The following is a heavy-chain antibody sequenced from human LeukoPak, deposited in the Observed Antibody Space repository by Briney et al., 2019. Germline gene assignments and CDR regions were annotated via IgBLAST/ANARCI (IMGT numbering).Heavy chain of an antibody. D-gene: IGHD6-19*01. Sequence: ASVKVSRKASGYTFTGYYMHWVRQAPGQGLEWMGWINPNSGGTSYAQKFQGRVTMTRDTSISTAYMELSRLRSDDTAVYYCARKVLYSSVLTDYYGMDVWGKGTTATVSS. CDR2: INPNSGGT. CDR1: GYTFTGYY. J-gene: IGHJ6*04. V-gene: IGHV1-2*02. CDR3: ARKVLYSSVLTDYYGMDV.